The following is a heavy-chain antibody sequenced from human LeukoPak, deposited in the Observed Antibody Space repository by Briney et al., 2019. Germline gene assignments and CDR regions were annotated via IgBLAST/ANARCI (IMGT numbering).Heavy chain of an antibody. D-gene: IGHD4-17*01. CDR3: ARLTVTGESQH. J-gene: IGHJ1*01. Sequence: SETLSLTRAVSGGSISSGGYSWSWIRQPPGKGLEWIGYIYHSGSTYYNPSLKSRVTISVDRSKNQFSLKLSSVTAADTAVYYCARLTVTGESQHWGQGTLVTVSS. CDR1: GGSISSGGYS. CDR2: IYHSGST. V-gene: IGHV4-30-2*01.